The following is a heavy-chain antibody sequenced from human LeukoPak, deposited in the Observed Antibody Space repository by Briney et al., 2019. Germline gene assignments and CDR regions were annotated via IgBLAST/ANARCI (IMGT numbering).Heavy chain of an antibody. Sequence: GGSLRLSCAASGFTFSDYYMSWIRQAPGKGLEWVSYIRSSGSTKYYADSVKGRFTISRDNAKNSLYLQMNSLRAEDTAVYYCATTTIFGVVIIDYFDYWGQGTLVTVSS. J-gene: IGHJ4*02. CDR3: ATTTIFGVVIIDYFDY. CDR2: IRSSGSTK. V-gene: IGHV3-11*04. D-gene: IGHD3-3*01. CDR1: GFTFSDYY.